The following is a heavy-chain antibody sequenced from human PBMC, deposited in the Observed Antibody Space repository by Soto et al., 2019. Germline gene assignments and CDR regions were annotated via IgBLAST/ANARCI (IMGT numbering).Heavy chain of an antibody. J-gene: IGHJ4*02. CDR2: PFYRSKWYY. D-gene: IGHD3-10*01. Sequence: QVQLQQSGPRLVKPSQTLSLTCASSGDSVSTNSGAWSLLRQSPSRGLAWLGRPFYRSKWYYEYAVAVKSRITINPETSKNRFSLQLTSVTPEETAVYYCTRDGRDYGSVSYNIHYWGQGTLVTVAS. CDR1: GDSVSTNSGA. CDR3: TRDGRDYGSVSYNIHY. V-gene: IGHV6-1*01.